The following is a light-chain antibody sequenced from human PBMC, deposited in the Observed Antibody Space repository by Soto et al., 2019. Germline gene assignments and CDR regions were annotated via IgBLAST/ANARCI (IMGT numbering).Light chain of an antibody. J-gene: IGLJ1*01. CDR1: SSDVGGYNY. CDR3: SSYAGSSNV. V-gene: IGLV2-8*01. Sequence: QSALTQPPSASGSPGQSVAISCTGTSSDVGGYNYVSWYQQHPGEAPKLMSYEVNKRPSGVPDRFSGSKSGNTASLTVSGLQAEDEADYYCSSYAGSSNVFGTGTKVTVL. CDR2: EVN.